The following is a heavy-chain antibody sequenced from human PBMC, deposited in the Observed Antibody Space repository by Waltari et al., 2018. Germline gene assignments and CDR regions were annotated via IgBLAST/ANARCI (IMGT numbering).Heavy chain of an antibody. D-gene: IGHD7-27*01. Sequence: QVQLVQSGAEVKDPGASVKVSCKASGYTFSDYFINWVRQAPGQGLEWMGWINPNSGVTKYAQSFQGRVTMTRDTSINTVYMELSILRSDDTALYYCAAVIRPGRTPPWGYWGQGTLVTVSS. CDR2: INPNSGVT. J-gene: IGHJ4*02. CDR3: AAVIRPGRTPPWGY. CDR1: GYTFSDYF. V-gene: IGHV1-2*02.